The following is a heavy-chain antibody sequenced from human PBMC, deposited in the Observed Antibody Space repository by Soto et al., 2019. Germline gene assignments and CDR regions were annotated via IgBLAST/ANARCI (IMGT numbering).Heavy chain of an antibody. V-gene: IGHV5-51*01. J-gene: IGHJ6*02. Sequence: GESLQISCQGFGYTFTNYWIDWVRQMPGKGPEWMGIIYPCDSDTKYNPSFQGQVTISADKSITTTYLQWSSLKASDTAIYYCAASIFYYGMDVWGQGTTVTVSS. CDR1: GYTFTNYW. CDR3: AASIFYYGMDV. CDR2: IYPCDSDT.